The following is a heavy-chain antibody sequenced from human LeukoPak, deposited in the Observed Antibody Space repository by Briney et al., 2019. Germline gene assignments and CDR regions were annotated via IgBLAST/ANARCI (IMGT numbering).Heavy chain of an antibody. J-gene: IGHJ4*02. V-gene: IGHV3-33*01. CDR1: GFTFSSYG. D-gene: IGHD6-19*01. CDR3: VRGAVAGTSPVDY. Sequence: PGRSLRLSCAASGFTFSSYGMHWVRQAPGKGLEWVAVIWYDGSNKYYADSVKGRFTISRDNSKNTLYLQMNSLRAEDTALYYCVRGAVAGTSPVDYWGQGTLVIVSS. CDR2: IWYDGSNK.